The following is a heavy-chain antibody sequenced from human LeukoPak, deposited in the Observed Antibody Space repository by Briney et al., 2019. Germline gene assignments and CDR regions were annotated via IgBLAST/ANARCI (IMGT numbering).Heavy chain of an antibody. V-gene: IGHV3-7*01. D-gene: IGHD3-10*01. J-gene: IGHJ4*02. CDR3: ARARVRGVIMDY. Sequence: PGGSLRLSCADSRFTFSNYWMSWVRQAPGKGLEWVANIKQDGSEKYYVDSVKGRFTISRDNAKNSLYLQMNSLRAEDTAVYYCARARVRGVIMDYWGQGTLVTVSS. CDR2: IKQDGSEK. CDR1: RFTFSNYW.